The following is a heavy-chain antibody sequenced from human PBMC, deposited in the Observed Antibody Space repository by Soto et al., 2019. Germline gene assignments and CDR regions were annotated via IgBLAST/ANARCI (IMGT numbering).Heavy chain of an antibody. J-gene: IGHJ4*02. V-gene: IGHV3-23*01. CDR3: AKDRTPSLGYSGYDCFDY. Sequence: EVQLLESGGGWVQPGGSLRLSCAASGFTFSNYAMSWVRQAPGKGLEWVSGISGSGGSTYYADSVKGRFTISRDNSKNPLYLQMNSLRAEDTAVYYCAKDRTPSLGYSGYDCFDYWGQGTLVTVSS. CDR2: ISGSGGST. D-gene: IGHD5-12*01. CDR1: GFTFSNYA.